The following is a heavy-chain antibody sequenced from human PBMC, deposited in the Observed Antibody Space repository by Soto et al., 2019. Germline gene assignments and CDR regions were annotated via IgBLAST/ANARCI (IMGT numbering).Heavy chain of an antibody. CDR2: ISAYNGNT. D-gene: IGHD3-3*01. CDR1: GYTFTSYG. J-gene: IGHJ4*02. CDR3: AREDYDFWSGRSFLAY. Sequence: VASVKVSCKASGYTFTSYGISWVRQAPGQGLEWMGWISAYNGNTNYAQKLQGRVTMTTDTSTSTAYMELRSLRSDDTAVYYCAREDYDFWSGRSFLAYSGQGTLVTVSS. V-gene: IGHV1-18*01.